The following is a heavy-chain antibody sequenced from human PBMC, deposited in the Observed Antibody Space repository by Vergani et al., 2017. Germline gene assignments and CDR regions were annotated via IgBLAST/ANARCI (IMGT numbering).Heavy chain of an antibody. CDR3: ARGDSWGFDY. Sequence: QLQLQESGPGLVKPSETLSLTCTVSGGSISSSSYYWGWIRQPPGKGLEWIGSIYYSGSTYYNPSLKSRVTISVDTSKNQFSLKLSPVTAADTAVYYCARGDSWGFDYWGQGTLVTVSS. CDR2: IYYSGST. V-gene: IGHV4-39*07. D-gene: IGHD6-13*01. CDR1: GGSISSSSYY. J-gene: IGHJ4*02.